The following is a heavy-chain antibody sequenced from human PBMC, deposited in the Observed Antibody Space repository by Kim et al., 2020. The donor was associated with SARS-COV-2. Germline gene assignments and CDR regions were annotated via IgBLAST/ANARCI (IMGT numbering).Heavy chain of an antibody. CDR2: T. CDR3: TKGAYNSFDY. V-gene: IGHV3-23*01. Sequence: TYHANSVKGRFTVSRDNSNNTLYLQMDSLRADDAAIYYCTKGAYNSFDYWGQGTLVTVSS. J-gene: IGHJ4*02. D-gene: IGHD1-1*01.